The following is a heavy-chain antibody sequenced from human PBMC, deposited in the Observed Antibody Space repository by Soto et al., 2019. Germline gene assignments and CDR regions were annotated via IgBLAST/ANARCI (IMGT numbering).Heavy chain of an antibody. D-gene: IGHD5-18*01. CDR2: ISYSGTT. Sequence: QVQLQESGPGLVKPSQTLSLTCTVSGDSISSSNNYWSWIRQPPGEGLEWIGFISYSGTTSYSPSLKSRLAIALDTYKNQSSLSLSSGTAPDTAVYYCARARGHSYRPDPWGPGTLVTVSS. CDR1: GDSISSSNNY. V-gene: IGHV4-30-4*01. J-gene: IGHJ5*02. CDR3: ARARGHSYRPDP.